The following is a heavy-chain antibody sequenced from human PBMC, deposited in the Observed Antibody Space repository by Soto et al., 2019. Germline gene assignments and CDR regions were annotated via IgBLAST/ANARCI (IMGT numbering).Heavy chain of an antibody. CDR2: IWYDGSNK. Sequence: GGSLRLSCAASGFTFSSYGMHWVRQAPGKGLEWVAVIWYDGSNKYYADSVKGRFTISRDNSKNTLYLQMNSLRAEDTAVYYCARGSNSSSWYRGFDYWGQGTLVTVSS. V-gene: IGHV3-33*01. J-gene: IGHJ4*02. D-gene: IGHD6-13*01. CDR3: ARGSNSSSWYRGFDY. CDR1: GFTFSSYG.